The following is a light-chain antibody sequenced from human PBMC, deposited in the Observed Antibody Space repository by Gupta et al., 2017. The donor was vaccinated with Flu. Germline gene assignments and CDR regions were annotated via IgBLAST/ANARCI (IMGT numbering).Light chain of an antibody. CDR3: QQYHTTPPP. V-gene: IGKV4-1*01. CDR1: QSVVSRSDNKNY. CDR2: WAS. Sequence: DIVVTPSPDSLAVSLVYTPTINCKSSQSVVSRSDNKNYLAWYQQTGGQPPKLLFYWASTREYGVPDRFSGSGSGTDFTLTISGRQAEDVAVYFGQQYHTTPPPFGQGTRLEMK. J-gene: IGKJ5*01.